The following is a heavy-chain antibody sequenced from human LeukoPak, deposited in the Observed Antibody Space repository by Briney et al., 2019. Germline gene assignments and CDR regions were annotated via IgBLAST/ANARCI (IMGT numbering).Heavy chain of an antibody. V-gene: IGHV3-48*03. CDR3: ARDRQRGYSYGFDY. CDR1: GFTFSSYE. Sequence: GGSLILSCAASGFTFSSYEMNWVRQAPGKGLEWVSYISSSGSTICYADSVKGRFTISRDNAKNSLYLQMNSLRAEDTAVYYCARDRQRGYSYGFDYWGQGTLVTVSS. J-gene: IGHJ4*02. D-gene: IGHD5-18*01. CDR2: ISSSGSTI.